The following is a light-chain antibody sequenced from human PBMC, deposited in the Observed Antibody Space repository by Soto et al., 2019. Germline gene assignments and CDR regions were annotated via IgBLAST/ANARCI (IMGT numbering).Light chain of an antibody. J-gene: IGKJ4*01. CDR2: SAS. V-gene: IGKV1-6*01. CDR3: LQDYNYPRT. Sequence: AIQMTQSPSSLSASVGDRVTITYRASQGIRTELSWYQQKPGKAPNLLIYSASTVQTGVPSRFSGSGSGTDFTLTISSLQPEDFATYYCLQDYNYPRTFGGGTKVEIK. CDR1: QGIRTE.